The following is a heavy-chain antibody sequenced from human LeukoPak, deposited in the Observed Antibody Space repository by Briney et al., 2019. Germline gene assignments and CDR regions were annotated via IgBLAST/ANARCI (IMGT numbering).Heavy chain of an antibody. V-gene: IGHV1-2*02. Sequence: GASVKVSCKASGYTFTGYYMHWVRQAPGQGLEWMGWINPNSGGTNYAQKFQGRVTMTRDTSISTAYMELSRLRSDDTAVYYCARDSYHYDSSGSPPNYYYMDVWGKGTTVTVSS. CDR1: GYTFTGYY. D-gene: IGHD3-22*01. CDR3: ARDSYHYDSSGSPPNYYYMDV. CDR2: INPNSGGT. J-gene: IGHJ6*03.